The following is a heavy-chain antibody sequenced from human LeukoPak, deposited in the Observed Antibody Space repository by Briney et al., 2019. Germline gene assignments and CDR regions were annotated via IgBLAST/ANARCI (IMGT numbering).Heavy chain of an antibody. CDR2: INHSGST. Sequence: SETLSLTCAVYSLSFNGYYWSWLRQPPGKGLEGSVKINHSGSTNYNPALKRRVTISVDTSKNQFSLKLSSVTAADTAVYYCAREKVRRHYYGSGRGPNWFDPWGEGTLVTVSS. CDR3: AREKVRRHYYGSGRGPNWFDP. CDR1: SLSFNGYY. J-gene: IGHJ5*02. V-gene: IGHV4-34*01. D-gene: IGHD3-10*01.